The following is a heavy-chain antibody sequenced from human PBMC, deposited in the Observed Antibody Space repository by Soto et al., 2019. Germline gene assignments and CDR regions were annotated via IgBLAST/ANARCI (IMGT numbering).Heavy chain of an antibody. CDR3: ARDGRRTFITMIVVASDAFDI. CDR2: INPSGGST. V-gene: IGHV1-46*01. Sequence: ASVKVSCKASGYTFTSYYMHWVRQAPGQGLEWMGIINPSGGSTSYAQKFQGRVTMTRDTSTSTVYMELSSLRSEDTAVYYCARDGRRTFITMIVVASDAFDIWGQGTMVTVSS. J-gene: IGHJ3*02. CDR1: GYTFTSYY. D-gene: IGHD3-22*01.